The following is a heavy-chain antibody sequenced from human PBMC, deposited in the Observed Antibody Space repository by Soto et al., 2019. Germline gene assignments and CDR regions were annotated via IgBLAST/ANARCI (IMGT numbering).Heavy chain of an antibody. Sequence: GGSLRLSCAASGFTFSSYGMHWVRQAPGKGLEWVAVIPYDGSNKYYADSVKGRFTISRDNSKNTLYLQMNSLRAEDTAVYYCAAVSLVDTAMVVNDYWGQGTLVTVSS. D-gene: IGHD5-18*01. J-gene: IGHJ4*02. CDR3: AAVSLVDTAMVVNDY. V-gene: IGHV3-30*03. CDR1: GFTFSSYG. CDR2: IPYDGSNK.